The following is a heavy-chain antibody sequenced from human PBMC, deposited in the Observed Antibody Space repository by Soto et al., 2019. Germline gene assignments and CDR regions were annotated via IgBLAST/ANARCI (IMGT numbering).Heavy chain of an antibody. V-gene: IGHV3-64D*06. CDR3: VKDRCSYGCSDGMDV. CDR1: GFTFSSYA. CDR2: ISSNGGST. D-gene: IGHD5-18*01. Sequence: HPGGSLRLSCSASGFTFSSYAMHWVRQAPGKGLEYVSAISSNGGSTYYADSVKGRFTISRDNSKNTLYLQMSSLRAEDTAVYYCVKDRCSYGCSDGMDVWGQGTTVTVYS. J-gene: IGHJ6*02.